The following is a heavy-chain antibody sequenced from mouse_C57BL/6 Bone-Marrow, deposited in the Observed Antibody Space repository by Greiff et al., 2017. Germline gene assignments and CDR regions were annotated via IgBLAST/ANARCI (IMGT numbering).Heavy chain of an antibody. CDR2: ISSGSSTI. J-gene: IGHJ1*03. V-gene: IGHV5-17*01. CDR1: GFTFSDYG. D-gene: IGHD1-1*01. CDR3: AKDYYGSSFGWYFDV. Sequence: EVMLVESGGGLVQPGGSLKLSCAASGFTFSDYGMHWVRQAPEKGLEWVAYISSGSSTIYYADTVKGRFTISSDNAKNTLFLQMTSLRSEDTAMYYCAKDYYGSSFGWYFDVWGTGTTVTVAS.